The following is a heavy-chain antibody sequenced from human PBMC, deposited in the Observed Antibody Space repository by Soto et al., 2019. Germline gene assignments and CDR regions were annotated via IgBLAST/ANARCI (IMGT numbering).Heavy chain of an antibody. D-gene: IGHD3-3*01. CDR3: ARARFRVVLYLNWFDP. Sequence: ASVKVSCKASGYTFTSYGISWVRQAPGQGLEWMGWISAYNGNTNYAQKLQGRVTMTTDTSTSTAYMELRSLRSDDTAVYYCARARFRVVLYLNWFDPWGQGTLVTVSS. CDR2: ISAYNGNT. CDR1: GYTFTSYG. V-gene: IGHV1-18*04. J-gene: IGHJ5*02.